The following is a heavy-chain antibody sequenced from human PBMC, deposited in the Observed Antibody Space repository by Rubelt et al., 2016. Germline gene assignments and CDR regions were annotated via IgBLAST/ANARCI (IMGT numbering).Heavy chain of an antibody. CDR2: INPNSGGN. Sequence: QVQLVQSGAEVKKPGASVKVSCKASGYTFTGYYMHWVRQAPGQGLEWMGWINPNSGGNNYAQNFQGWVTMTRDTSVSTAYMELSRLRSDDTAVYYCARDDSPYYYDSSGYYDYWGQGTLVTVSS. CDR1: GYTFTGYY. CDR3: ARDDSPYYYDSSGYYDY. V-gene: IGHV1-2*04. D-gene: IGHD3-22*01. J-gene: IGHJ4*02.